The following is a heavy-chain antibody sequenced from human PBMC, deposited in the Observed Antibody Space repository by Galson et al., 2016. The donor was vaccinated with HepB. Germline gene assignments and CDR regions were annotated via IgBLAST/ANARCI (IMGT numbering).Heavy chain of an antibody. CDR1: GFTFSDHY. CDR3: ARDGEYYYGSGSYAET. Sequence: SLRLSCAASGFTFSDHYMDWVRQAPGKGLEWVSAISGSGVNAHCADSVKGRFTISRDNSKNTLHLQMNSLRAEDTAVYYCARDGEYYYGSGSYAETWGQGTLVTVSS. V-gene: IGHV3-23*01. D-gene: IGHD3-10*01. CDR2: ISGSGVNA. J-gene: IGHJ5*02.